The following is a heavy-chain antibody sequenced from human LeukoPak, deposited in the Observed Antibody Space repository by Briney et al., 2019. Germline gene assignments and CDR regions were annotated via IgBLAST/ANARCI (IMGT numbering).Heavy chain of an antibody. V-gene: IGHV4-34*01. Sequence: ASETLSLTCGVYGGSFSGYYWSWIRQAPGKGLEWIGEINPRGSTNYNPSLKSRVTLSADTSKNQFSLTLNSVTAADTAVYYCARRWLGYYFDYWGQGTLVTVSS. CDR1: GGSFSGYY. CDR3: ARRWLGYYFDY. CDR2: INPRGST. D-gene: IGHD5-24*01. J-gene: IGHJ4*02.